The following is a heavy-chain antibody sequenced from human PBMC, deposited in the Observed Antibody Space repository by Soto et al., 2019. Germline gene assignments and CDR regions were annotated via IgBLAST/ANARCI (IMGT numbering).Heavy chain of an antibody. CDR3: ARGLEMATISDLDY. V-gene: IGHV1-69*17. Sequence: QVQLVQSGAEITKPGSSVKVSCKASGGAFNKYAMNWVRQAPGQGLEWMGGIIPVFGIANYAQRFRGRVTITAEKSTNTGYMGLSGLRAEDTAVYYCARGLEMATISDLDYWGQGTLVTVSS. CDR1: GGAFNKYA. CDR2: IIPVFGIA. D-gene: IGHD5-12*01. J-gene: IGHJ4*02.